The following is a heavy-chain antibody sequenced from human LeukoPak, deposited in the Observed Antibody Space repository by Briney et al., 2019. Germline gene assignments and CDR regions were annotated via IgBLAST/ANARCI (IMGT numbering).Heavy chain of an antibody. V-gene: IGHV1-3*04. Sequence: ASVKVSCKASGYTFSNYAIHWVRQAPGQRLEWMGWINTGNGDTWYSQKFQGRVTITRDTSASTAYMELSSLRSEDTAVYYCARGSSGYPRYFDYWGQGTLVTVSS. CDR2: INTGNGDT. J-gene: IGHJ4*02. CDR1: GYTFSNYA. D-gene: IGHD3-22*01. CDR3: ARGSSGYPRYFDY.